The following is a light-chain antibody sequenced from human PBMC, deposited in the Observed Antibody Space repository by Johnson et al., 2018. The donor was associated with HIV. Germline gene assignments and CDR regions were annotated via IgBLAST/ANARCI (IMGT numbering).Light chain of an antibody. Sequence: QSVLTQPPSVSAAPGQKVTISCSGSSSNIGNNYVSWYQQIPGTAPKLLIYDNNKRPSGIPDRFSGSKFGTSATLGITGLQTGDEADHYCGTWDSSLRAGFVGTWTKVTVL. V-gene: IGLV1-51*01. CDR1: SSNIGNNY. CDR2: DNN. CDR3: GTWDSSLRAGF. J-gene: IGLJ1*01.